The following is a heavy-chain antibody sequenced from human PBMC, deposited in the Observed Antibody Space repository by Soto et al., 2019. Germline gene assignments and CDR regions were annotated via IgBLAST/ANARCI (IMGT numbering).Heavy chain of an antibody. Sequence: QVQLVQSGAEVKKPGASVKVSCQTSGYNFSTYYFNWVRQAAGQGPEWMGWLNPRNGQTGYVQKFRGRISMTRDTSIATVYLELSRLTSEDTAIYYWAREADTSMVDYWGQGTLVTVSS. CDR3: AREADTSMVDY. D-gene: IGHD5-18*01. CDR2: LNPRNGQT. V-gene: IGHV1-8*01. J-gene: IGHJ4*02. CDR1: GYNFSTYY.